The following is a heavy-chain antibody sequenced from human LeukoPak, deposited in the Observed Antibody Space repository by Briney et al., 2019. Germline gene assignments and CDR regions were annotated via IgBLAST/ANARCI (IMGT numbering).Heavy chain of an antibody. Sequence: SETLSLTCTVPGGSISSSSYYWGWIRQPPGKGLEWIGSIYYSGSTYYNPSLKSRVTISVDTSKNQFSLKLSSVTAADTAVYYCARGPAYSGSYLRYYFDYWGQGTLVTVSS. J-gene: IGHJ4*02. CDR2: IYYSGST. V-gene: IGHV4-39*01. CDR3: ARGPAYSGSYLRYYFDY. D-gene: IGHD1-26*01. CDR1: GGSISSSSYY.